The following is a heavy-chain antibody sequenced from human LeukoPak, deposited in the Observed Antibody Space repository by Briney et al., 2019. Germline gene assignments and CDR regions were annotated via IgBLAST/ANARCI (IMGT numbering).Heavy chain of an antibody. CDR1: GFTFDDYA. D-gene: IGHD5-18*01. CDR2: ISWNSGSI. J-gene: IGHJ3*02. Sequence: GGSLRLSCAASGFTFDDYAMHWVRQAPGKGLEWVSGISWNSGSIDYADSVNGRFTISRDNAKNSLYLQMNSLRAEDTAVYYCASPSVDTAMPIKPKPIGGDAFDIWGQGTMVTVSS. CDR3: ASPSVDTAMPIKPKPIGGDAFDI. V-gene: IGHV3-9*01.